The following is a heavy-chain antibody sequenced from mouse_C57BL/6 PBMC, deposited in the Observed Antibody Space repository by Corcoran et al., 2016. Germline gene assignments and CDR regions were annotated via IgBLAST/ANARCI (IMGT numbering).Heavy chain of an antibody. D-gene: IGHD3-3*01. CDR1: GYTFTTYG. Sequence: QIQLVQSGPELKKPGETVKISCKASGYTFTTYGMSWVKQAPGKGLKWIGWINTYSGVPTYADDFKGRFAFSLETSASTAYLQINNLKNEDTATYFCASTRDWFAYWGQGTLVTVSA. V-gene: IGHV9-3*01. CDR2: INTYSGVP. J-gene: IGHJ3*01. CDR3: ASTRDWFAY.